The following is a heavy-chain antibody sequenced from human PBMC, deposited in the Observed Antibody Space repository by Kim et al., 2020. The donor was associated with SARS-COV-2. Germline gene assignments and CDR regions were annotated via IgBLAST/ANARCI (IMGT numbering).Heavy chain of an antibody. CDR1: GYTFTSYG. J-gene: IGHJ4*02. Sequence: ASVKVSCKASGYTFTSYGISWVRQAPGQGLEWMGWISAYNGNTNYAQKLQGRVTMTTDTSTSTAYMELRSLRSDDTAVYYCARDSRDYYGSGSHPAAYWGQGTLVTVSS. V-gene: IGHV1-18*04. D-gene: IGHD3-10*01. CDR3: ARDSRDYYGSGSHPAAY. CDR2: ISAYNGNT.